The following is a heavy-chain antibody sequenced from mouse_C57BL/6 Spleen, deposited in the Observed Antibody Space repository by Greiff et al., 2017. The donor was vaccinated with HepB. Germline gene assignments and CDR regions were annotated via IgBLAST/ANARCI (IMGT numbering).Heavy chain of an antibody. V-gene: IGHV1-15*01. CDR1: GYTFTDYE. J-gene: IGHJ2*01. CDR3: TRSSYVAFDY. CDR2: IDPETGGT. Sequence: VQLQQSGAELVRPGASVTLSCKASGYTFTDYEMHWVKQTPVHGLEWIGAIDPETGGTAYNQKFKGKAILTADKSSSTAYMELRSLTSEDSAVYYCTRSSYVAFDYWGQGTTLTVSS. D-gene: IGHD1-1*01.